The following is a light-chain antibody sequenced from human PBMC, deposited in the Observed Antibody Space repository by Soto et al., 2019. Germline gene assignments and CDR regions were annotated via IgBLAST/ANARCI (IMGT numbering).Light chain of an antibody. V-gene: IGLV2-14*01. CDR1: SSDVGGSNY. Sequence: QSVLTQPASVSGSPGQSITIACTGTSSDVGGSNYVSCYQHHPGKAPKVLIYEVNYRPSGVSNRFSGSKSANTASLTISGLQAEDEADYYCNSYTNSSTWLFGGGTKVTVL. J-gene: IGLJ2*01. CDR3: NSYTNSSTWL. CDR2: EVN.